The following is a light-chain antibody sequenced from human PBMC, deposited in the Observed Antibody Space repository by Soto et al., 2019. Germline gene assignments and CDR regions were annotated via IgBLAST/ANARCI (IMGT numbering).Light chain of an antibody. CDR1: SSDVGGYNY. J-gene: IGLJ1*01. Sequence: QSALTQPASVSGSPGQSITISCTGTSSDVGGYNYVSWYQQHPGKAPKLMIYEVSNRPSGVSNRFSGSKSGNTASLTISGLQAEDEAYYYCSSYTSSSTPPYVFGTGTKLTVL. CDR2: EVS. V-gene: IGLV2-14*01. CDR3: SSYTSSSTPPYV.